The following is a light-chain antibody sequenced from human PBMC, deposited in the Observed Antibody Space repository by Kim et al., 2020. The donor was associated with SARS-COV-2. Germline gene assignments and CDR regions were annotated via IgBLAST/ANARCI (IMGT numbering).Light chain of an antibody. CDR3: QQYNSSPWT. CDR1: QSISSW. V-gene: IGKV1-5*03. CDR2: KAS. J-gene: IGKJ1*01. Sequence: DIQMTQSPSTLSASVGDRVTITCRASQSISSWLAWYQQEPGKAPKLLIYKASSLESGVPSRFSGSGSGTEFTLTISSLQPDDFATYYCQQYNSSPWTFGQGTKVDIK.